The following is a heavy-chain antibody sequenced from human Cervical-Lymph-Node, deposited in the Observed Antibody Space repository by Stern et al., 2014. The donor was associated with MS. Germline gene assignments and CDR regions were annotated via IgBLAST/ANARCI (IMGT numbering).Heavy chain of an antibody. V-gene: IGHV1-18*01. Sequence: VQLVESGPEVKKPGASVTVSCKASGYRFNSYGINWVRQAPGQGLEWMGRISTYNGNTEYAQKLQGRVTMTTDTSTGTAYMELRSLRSDDTAVYYCARTNPLRFGNFHGIDVWGQGTTVIVSS. CDR3: ARTNPLRFGNFHGIDV. J-gene: IGHJ6*02. CDR2: ISTYNGNT. D-gene: IGHD3-3*01. CDR1: GYRFNSYG.